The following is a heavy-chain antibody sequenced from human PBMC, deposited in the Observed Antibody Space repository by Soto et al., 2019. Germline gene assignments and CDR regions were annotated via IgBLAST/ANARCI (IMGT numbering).Heavy chain of an antibody. CDR3: ARSQGSSTSLEIYYYYYYGMDV. Sequence: QVPLVQSGAEVKKPGSSVKVSCKASGGTFSSYAISWVRQAPGQGLEWMGGIIPISGTANYAQKFQGRVTITADESTGTAYMELSSLRSEDTAVYYCARSQGSSTSLEIYYYYYYGMDVWGQWTTVTVSS. D-gene: IGHD2-2*01. CDR1: GGTFSSYA. CDR2: IIPISGTA. J-gene: IGHJ6*02. V-gene: IGHV1-69*01.